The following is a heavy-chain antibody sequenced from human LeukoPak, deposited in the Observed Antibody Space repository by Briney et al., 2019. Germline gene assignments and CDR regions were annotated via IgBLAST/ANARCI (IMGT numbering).Heavy chain of an antibody. D-gene: IGHD3-10*01. CDR3: ARAGFRIHPFY. V-gene: IGHV1-8*02. CDR1: GGTFSSYA. Sequence: ASVKVSCKASGGTFSSYAISWVRQATGQGLEWMGWMNPNSGNTGYAQKFQGRVTMTRNTSISSAYMELSSLRSEDTAVYYCARAGFRIHPFYWGQGTLVTVSS. CDR2: MNPNSGNT. J-gene: IGHJ4*02.